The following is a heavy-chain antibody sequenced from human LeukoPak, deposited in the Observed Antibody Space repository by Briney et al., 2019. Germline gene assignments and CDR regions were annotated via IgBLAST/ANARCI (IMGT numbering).Heavy chain of an antibody. CDR1: GYTFTSYG. D-gene: IGHD6-6*01. J-gene: IGHJ5*02. CDR2: ISAYNGNT. Sequence: ASVKVSCKTSGYTFTSYGISWVRQAPGQGLEWMGWISAYNGNTNYAQKLQGRVTMTTDTSTSTAYMELRSLRSDDTAVYYCARGRQLVPNNWFDPWGQGTLVTVSS. CDR3: ARGRQLVPNNWFDP. V-gene: IGHV1-18*01.